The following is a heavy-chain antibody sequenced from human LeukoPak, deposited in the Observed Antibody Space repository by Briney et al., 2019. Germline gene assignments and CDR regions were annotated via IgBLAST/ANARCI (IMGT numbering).Heavy chain of an antibody. Sequence: GGSLRLSCAASRFTLSTYWMSWVRQAPGKGLEWVANINLNGGQKSYVDSVKGRFTISRDNTKNSLDLQMNSLRAEDTAVYYCARFPARYYDSSGWHDAFDIWGQGTMVIVSS. CDR2: INLNGGQK. V-gene: IGHV3-7*03. J-gene: IGHJ3*02. CDR3: ARFPARYYDSSGWHDAFDI. D-gene: IGHD3-22*01. CDR1: RFTLSTYW.